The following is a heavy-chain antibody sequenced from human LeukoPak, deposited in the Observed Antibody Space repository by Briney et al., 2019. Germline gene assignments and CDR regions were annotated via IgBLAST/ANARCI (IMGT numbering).Heavy chain of an antibody. CDR3: AITQGYYDGSGFWVQ. V-gene: IGHV3-23*01. D-gene: IGHD3-22*01. J-gene: IGHJ4*02. Sequence: GGSLRLSRAASGFTFSSYAMSWVRQAPGKGLECVSFICPSGDRTSNADSVEGGFTISRDNTRNTLYLQMNSLRDEDTRVYYCAITQGYYDGSGFWVQWGQGNLVTVSS. CDR1: GFTFSSYA. CDR2: ICPSGDRT.